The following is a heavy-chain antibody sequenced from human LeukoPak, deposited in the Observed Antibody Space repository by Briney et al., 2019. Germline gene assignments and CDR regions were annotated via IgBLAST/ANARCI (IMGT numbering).Heavy chain of an antibody. CDR2: IWYGGSNK. Sequence: GGSLRLSCAASGFTFSSYGMHWVRQAPGKGLEWVAVIWYGGSNKYYADSVKGRFTISRDNSKNTLYLQMNSLRAEDTAVYYCAKEGQQQLRYAFDIWGQGTMVTVSS. V-gene: IGHV3-30*02. CDR3: AKEGQQQLRYAFDI. J-gene: IGHJ3*02. CDR1: GFTFSSYG. D-gene: IGHD6-13*01.